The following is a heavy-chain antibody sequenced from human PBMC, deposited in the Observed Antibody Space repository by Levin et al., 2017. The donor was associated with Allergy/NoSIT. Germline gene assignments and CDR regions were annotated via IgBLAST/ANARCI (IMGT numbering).Heavy chain of an antibody. CDR3: ARDPRPIGIITGTFPYGMDV. Sequence: PSQTLSLTCTVSGGSVSSGSYYWSWIRQPPGKGLEWIGYIYYSGSTNYNPSLKSRVTISVDTSKNQFSLKLSSVTAADTAVYYWARDPRPIGIITGTFPYGMDVWGQGTTVTVSS. V-gene: IGHV4-61*01. J-gene: IGHJ6*02. CDR2: IYYSGST. D-gene: IGHD1-20*01. CDR1: GGSVSSGSYY.